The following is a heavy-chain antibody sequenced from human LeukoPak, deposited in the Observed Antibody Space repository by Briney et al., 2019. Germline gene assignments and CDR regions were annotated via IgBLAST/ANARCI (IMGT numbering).Heavy chain of an antibody. D-gene: IGHD3-22*01. CDR1: GFTFSSYG. CDR2: IYSGGST. V-gene: IGHV3-NL1*01. CDR3: ARDNDSSGYYYYYMDV. J-gene: IGHJ6*03. Sequence: SGGSLRLSCAASGFTFSSYGMHWVRQAPGKGLEWVSVIYSGGSTYYADSVKGRFAISRDNSKNTLYLQMNSLRAEDTAVYYCARDNDSSGYYYYYMDVWGKGTTVTVSS.